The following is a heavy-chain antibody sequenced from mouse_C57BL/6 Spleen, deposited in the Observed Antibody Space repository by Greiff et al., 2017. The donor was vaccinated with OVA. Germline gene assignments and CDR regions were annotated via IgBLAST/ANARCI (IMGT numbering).Heavy chain of an antibody. D-gene: IGHD2-1*01. CDR3: ARLGYGNYVYFDY. V-gene: IGHV1-82*01. Sequence: VQLQQSGPELVKPGASVKISCKASGYAFSSSWMNWVKQRPGKGLEWIGRIYPGDGDTNYNGKFKGKATLTADKSSSTAYMQLSSLTSEDSAVYFCARLGYGNYVYFDYWGQGTTLTVSS. CDR2: IYPGDGDT. J-gene: IGHJ2*01. CDR1: GYAFSSSW.